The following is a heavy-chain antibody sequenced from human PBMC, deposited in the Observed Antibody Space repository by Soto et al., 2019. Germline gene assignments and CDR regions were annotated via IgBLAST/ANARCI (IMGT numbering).Heavy chain of an antibody. V-gene: IGHV1-69*13. CDR2: IIPIFGTA. D-gene: IGHD2-2*01. Sequence: VASVKVSCKASGGTFSSYAISWVRQAPGQGLEWMGGIIPIFGTANYAQKFQGRVTITADESTSTAYMELSSLRSEDTAVYYCARGLRELQDIVVVPAAMGCWFDPWGQGTLVTVSS. CDR3: ARGLRELQDIVVVPAAMGCWFDP. J-gene: IGHJ5*02. CDR1: GGTFSSYA.